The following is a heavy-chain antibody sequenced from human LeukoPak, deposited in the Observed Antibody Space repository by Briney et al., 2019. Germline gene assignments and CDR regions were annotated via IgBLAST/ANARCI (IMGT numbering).Heavy chain of an antibody. CDR3: ERRERLRGYCSNGECYRYALDI. D-gene: IGHD2-8*01. CDR1: GDSIGSYY. Sequence: PSETLSRTGTVSGDSIGSYYWTWIRQPPGKGLEWIGNILISGSTNYTPSLKSRITISVDPSKNQFSMKLNSVTAADTAVYCGERRERLRGYCSNGECYRYALDIWGQGTMVTVSS. CDR2: ILISGST. J-gene: IGHJ3*02. V-gene: IGHV4-4*09.